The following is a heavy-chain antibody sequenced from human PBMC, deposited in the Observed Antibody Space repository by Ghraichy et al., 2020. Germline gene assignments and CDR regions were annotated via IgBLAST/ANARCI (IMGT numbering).Heavy chain of an antibody. V-gene: IGHV3-30*02. J-gene: IGHJ4*02. CDR1: GFTFSSYG. CDR2: IRYDGSNK. D-gene: IGHD3-22*01. Sequence: GESLNISCAASGFTFSSYGMHWVRQAPGKGLEWVAFIRYDGSNKYYADSVKGRFTISRDNSKNTLYLQMNSLRAEDTAVYYCAKEENSSGYYYAPFDYWGQGTLVTVSS. CDR3: AKEENSSGYYYAPFDY.